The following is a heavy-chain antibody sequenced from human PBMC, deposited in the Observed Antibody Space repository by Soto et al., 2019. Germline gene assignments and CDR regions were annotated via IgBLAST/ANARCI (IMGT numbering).Heavy chain of an antibody. J-gene: IGHJ6*02. CDR2: IYYSGST. Sequence: KPSETLSLTCTVSGGSISSSSYYWGWIRQPPGKGLEWIGSIYYSGSTYYNPSLKSRVTISVDTSKNQFPLKLSPVTAADTAVYYCARQGGSSSGWYNYYYYYGMDVWGQGTTVTVSS. V-gene: IGHV4-39*01. CDR3: ARQGGSSSGWYNYYYYYGMDV. D-gene: IGHD6-19*01. CDR1: GGSISSSSYY.